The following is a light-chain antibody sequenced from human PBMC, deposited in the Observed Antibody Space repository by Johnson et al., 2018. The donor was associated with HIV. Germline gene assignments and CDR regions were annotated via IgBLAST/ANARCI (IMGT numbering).Light chain of an antibody. V-gene: IGLV1-51*01. Sequence: QSVLTQPPSVSAAPGQKVTISCSGSSSNIGNSYVYWYQQLPGTAPKLLIYDNNKRPSGIPDRFSGSKSGTSATLGITGLQTGDEADYYCGTWDSSLSVDNYVLGTGTKVTVL. CDR2: DNN. CDR3: GTWDSSLSVDNYV. J-gene: IGLJ1*01. CDR1: SSNIGNSY.